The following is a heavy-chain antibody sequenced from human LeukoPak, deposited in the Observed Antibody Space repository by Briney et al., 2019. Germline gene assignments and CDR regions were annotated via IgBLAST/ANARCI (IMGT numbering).Heavy chain of an antibody. CDR1: GYTLTELS. CDR3: ATGRRYYYDSSGYYLARGDY. CDR2: FDPEDGET. Sequence: ASVTVSCTVSGYTLTELSMHWARQAPGKGLEWMGGFDPEDGETIYAQKFQGRVTMTEDTSTDTAYMELSSLRSEDTAVYYCATGRRYYYDSSGYYLARGDYWGQGTLVTVSS. D-gene: IGHD3-22*01. J-gene: IGHJ4*02. V-gene: IGHV1-24*01.